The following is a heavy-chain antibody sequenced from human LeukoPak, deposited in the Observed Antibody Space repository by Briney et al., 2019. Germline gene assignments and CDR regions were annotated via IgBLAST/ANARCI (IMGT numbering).Heavy chain of an antibody. Sequence: ASVKVSCKASGYTFTDYYMHWVRQAPGQGLEWMGWINPNSDGTSYAQKFQGRVSITSDTSISTAYMELTRLTSDDTAMYYCARVSGYSSGWNHFDYWGQGTLVTVSS. CDR3: ARVSGYSSGWNHFDY. J-gene: IGHJ4*02. CDR2: INPNSDGT. D-gene: IGHD6-19*01. CDR1: GYTFTDYY. V-gene: IGHV1-2*02.